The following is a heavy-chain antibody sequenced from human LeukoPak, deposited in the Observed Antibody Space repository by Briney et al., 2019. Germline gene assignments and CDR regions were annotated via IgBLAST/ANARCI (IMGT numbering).Heavy chain of an antibody. CDR3: ARLNGNYFDY. Sequence: GASVKVSCKASGFTFTGDYIHWVRQAPGQGLEWMGWINPNSGGTSIAQKFQGRVTMTRDTSTNTVYMALSRLRSDDTAVYYCARLNGNYFDYWGQGTLVTVSS. V-gene: IGHV1-2*02. J-gene: IGHJ4*02. D-gene: IGHD1-1*01. CDR2: INPNSGGT. CDR1: GFTFTGDY.